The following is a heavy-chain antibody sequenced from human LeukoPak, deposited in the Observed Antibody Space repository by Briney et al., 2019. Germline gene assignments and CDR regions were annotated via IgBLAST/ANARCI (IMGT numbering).Heavy chain of an antibody. V-gene: IGHV3-21*01. CDR1: GFTFSSYS. Sequence: GGSLRLSCAASGFTFSSYSMNWVRQAPGKGLEWVSSISSSSSYIYYADSVKGRFTISRDNAKNSLYLQMNSLRAEDTAVYYCARDSVLWYYDSSAVPGAFDIWGQGTMVTVSS. D-gene: IGHD3-22*01. CDR3: ARDSVLWYYDSSAVPGAFDI. J-gene: IGHJ3*02. CDR2: ISSSSSYI.